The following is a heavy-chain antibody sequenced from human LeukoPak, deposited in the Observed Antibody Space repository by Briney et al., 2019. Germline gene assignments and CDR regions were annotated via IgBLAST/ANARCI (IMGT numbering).Heavy chain of an antibody. V-gene: IGHV3-74*01. CDR3: TRDFPGVPQAIDY. J-gene: IGHJ4*02. CDR2: INSDGSST. Sequence: PGGSLRLSCAATGFTFSSYWMHWVHQAPGKGLVWVSRINSDGSSTSYADSVKGRFTISRDNAKNTLYLHMNSLRAEDTAVYYCTRDFPGVPQAIDYWGQGTLVTVSS. D-gene: IGHD1-1*01. CDR1: GFTFSSYW.